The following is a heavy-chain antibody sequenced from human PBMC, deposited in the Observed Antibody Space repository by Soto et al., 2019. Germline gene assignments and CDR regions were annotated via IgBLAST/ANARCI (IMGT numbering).Heavy chain of an antibody. CDR2: IWYDGSNK. CDR3: ARDYYPESGYDFGDYYYGMDV. J-gene: IGHJ6*02. D-gene: IGHD5-12*01. CDR1: GSTFSSYG. V-gene: IGHV3-33*01. Sequence: ESGGGVVQPGRSLRLSCAASGSTFSSYGMHWVRQAPGKGLEWVAVIWYDGSNKYYADSVKGRFTISRDNSKNTLYLQMNSLRAEDTAVYYCARDYYPESGYDFGDYYYGMDVWGQGTTVTVSS.